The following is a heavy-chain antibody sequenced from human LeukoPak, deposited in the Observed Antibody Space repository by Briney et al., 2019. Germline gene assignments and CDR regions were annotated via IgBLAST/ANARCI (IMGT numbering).Heavy chain of an antibody. D-gene: IGHD3-10*01. CDR1: GFTFSSYA. CDR3: AKRPVLLWFGELFGY. V-gene: IGHV3-23*01. J-gene: IGHJ4*02. Sequence: PGGSLRLSCGASGFTFSSYAMSWVRQAPGKGLEWVSAISGSGGSTYYADSVKGRFTISRDNSKNTLYLQMNSLRAEDTAVYYCAKRPVLLWFGELFGYWGQGTLVTVSS. CDR2: ISGSGGST.